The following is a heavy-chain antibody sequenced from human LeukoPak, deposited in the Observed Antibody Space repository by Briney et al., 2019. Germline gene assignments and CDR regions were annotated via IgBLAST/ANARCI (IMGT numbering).Heavy chain of an antibody. V-gene: IGHV3-7*01. J-gene: IGHJ6*03. CDR2: INQDESEK. D-gene: IGHD3-3*01. CDR1: GFTFSSYW. CDR3: ARDQGFSYYYYMDV. Sequence: QTGGSLRLSCAASGFTFSSYWTNWVRQAPGKGLEWVGNINQDESEKYYVDSVKGRLTSSRDNAKNSLYLQMNSLRAEDTAVYCARDQGFSYYYYMDVWGKGTTVTVSS.